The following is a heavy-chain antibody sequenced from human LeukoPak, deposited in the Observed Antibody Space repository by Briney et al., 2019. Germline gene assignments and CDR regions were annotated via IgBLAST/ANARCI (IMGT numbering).Heavy chain of an antibody. Sequence: SETLSLTCTVSGGSISSYYWSWIRQPPGKGLEWIGYIYYSGSTNYNPSLKSRVTISVDTSKNQFSLKLSSVTAADTAVYYCARAKKFGIVVSTFDYWGQGTLVTVSS. CDR1: GGSISSYY. V-gene: IGHV4-59*01. CDR3: ARAKKFGIVVSTFDY. CDR2: IYYSGST. J-gene: IGHJ4*02. D-gene: IGHD3-22*01.